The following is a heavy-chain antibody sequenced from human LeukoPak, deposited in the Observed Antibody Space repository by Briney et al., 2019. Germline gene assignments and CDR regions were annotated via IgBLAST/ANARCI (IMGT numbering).Heavy chain of an antibody. J-gene: IGHJ4*02. Sequence: ESGPTLVKPTQTLTLTCTFSGFSLSTSGVGVGWIRQPPGKALEWLAFIFWDDDKRYSPSLSSRLTITKDTSKNQVVLTMTNVDPVDTATYYCAHGRAGTFNLDYWGQGTLVTVSS. CDR2: IFWDDDK. V-gene: IGHV2-5*02. D-gene: IGHD6-19*01. CDR3: AHGRAGTFNLDY. CDR1: GFSLSTSGVG.